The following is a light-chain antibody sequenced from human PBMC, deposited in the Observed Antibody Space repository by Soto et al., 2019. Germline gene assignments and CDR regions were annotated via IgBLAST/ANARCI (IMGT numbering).Light chain of an antibody. Sequence: VLTQPASVSGSPGQSITISCTGTSSDVGGYNYVSWYQQHPGKAPKLMIYEVTSRPSGVSNRFSGSKSGNTASLTISGLQAEDEADYYCSSYTSSSTSVFGGGTKVTVL. CDR1: SSDVGGYNY. J-gene: IGLJ3*02. CDR2: EVT. V-gene: IGLV2-14*01. CDR3: SSYTSSSTSV.